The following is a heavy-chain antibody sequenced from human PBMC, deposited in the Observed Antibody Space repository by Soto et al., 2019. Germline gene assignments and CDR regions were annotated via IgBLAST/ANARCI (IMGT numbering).Heavy chain of an antibody. CDR1: GYIFTTSP. V-gene: IGHV1-3*04. CDR3: EREGGIP. CDR2: IHTGNGDT. Sequence: ASVKVSCKASGYIFTTSPLNWFRQAPGHRPEWMGWIHTGNGDTKYSQKFQGRLTLTRDTSASTGYKELSSLRSEDTAVYFCEREGGIPWGHGTLVTVSS. J-gene: IGHJ5*02. D-gene: IGHD3-16*01.